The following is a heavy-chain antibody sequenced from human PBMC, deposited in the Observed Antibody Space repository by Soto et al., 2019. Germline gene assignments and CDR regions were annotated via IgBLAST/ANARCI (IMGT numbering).Heavy chain of an antibody. CDR2: MNPNSGHT. CDR3: ARAISSGYYPFFDY. J-gene: IGHJ4*02. V-gene: IGHV1-8*01. D-gene: IGHD3-22*01. Sequence: ASVKVSCKASGYTFTSHDINWMRQTTGQGLEWMGWMNPNSGHTNYAQKFQGRVTMTRDTSISTAYMELSRLRSDDTAVYYCARAISSGYYPFFDYWGQGTLVTVSS. CDR1: GYTFTSHD.